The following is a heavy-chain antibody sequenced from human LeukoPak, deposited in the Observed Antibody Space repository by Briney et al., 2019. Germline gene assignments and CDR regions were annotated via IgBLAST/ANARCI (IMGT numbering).Heavy chain of an antibody. J-gene: IGHJ3*02. Sequence: SETLSLTCTVSGGSISSYYWSWIRQPPGKGLEWIGYIYYSGGTNYNPSLKSRVTISVDTSKNQFSLKLSSVTAADTAVYYCARGRLGWYVDAFDIWGQGTMVTVSS. CDR3: ARGRLGWYVDAFDI. CDR2: IYYSGGT. D-gene: IGHD6-19*01. V-gene: IGHV4-59*01. CDR1: GGSISSYY.